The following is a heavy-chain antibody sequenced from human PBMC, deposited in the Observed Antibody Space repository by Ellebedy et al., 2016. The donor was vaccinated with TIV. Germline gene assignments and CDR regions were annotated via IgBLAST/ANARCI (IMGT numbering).Heavy chain of an antibody. V-gene: IGHV4-59*08. CDR2: IYYSGST. J-gene: IGHJ2*01. CDR1: GGSISGYY. D-gene: IGHD4-23*01. CDR3: ARLRHYGGDSVWFFDL. Sequence: MPGGSLRLSCTVSGGSISGYYWSWIRQPPGKPLEWIGYIYYSGSTNYNPSLKSRVTISLDTSKNQFSLRLTSVTAADTAVYYCARLRHYGGDSVWFFDLWGRGTLVTVSS.